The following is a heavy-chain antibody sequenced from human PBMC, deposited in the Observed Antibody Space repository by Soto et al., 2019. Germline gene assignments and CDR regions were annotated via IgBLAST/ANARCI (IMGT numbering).Heavy chain of an antibody. V-gene: IGHV1-8*01. Sequence: QVQLVQSGAEVKKPGASVKVSCKSSAYTFTNYDINWVRQAPGQGLAWMGWMDPNTGNTGYARKFQGRLTLTRDTSISTAYLELSSLTSEGTADYYCARNPANYGYFEYWGQGTLVIVSS. CDR3: ARNPANYGYFEY. CDR2: MDPNTGNT. J-gene: IGHJ4*02. D-gene: IGHD3-10*01. CDR1: AYTFTNYD.